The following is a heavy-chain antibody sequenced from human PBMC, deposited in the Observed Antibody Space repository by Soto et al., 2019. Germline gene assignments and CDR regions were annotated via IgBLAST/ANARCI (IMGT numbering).Heavy chain of an antibody. CDR3: ARHPGYSSGWAVDF. CDR2: ISSSGSST. V-gene: IGHV3-11*01. D-gene: IGHD6-19*01. J-gene: IGHJ4*01. Sequence: QVQLVESGGGLVKPGGSLRLSCAASGLTFSDYYMSWIRQAPGKGLGWASYISSSGSSTYYVDSVKGRFTISRDNAKNSMYLQMNSLRAEDTAVYYCARHPGYSSGWAVDFWGQGTLVTISS. CDR1: GLTFSDYY.